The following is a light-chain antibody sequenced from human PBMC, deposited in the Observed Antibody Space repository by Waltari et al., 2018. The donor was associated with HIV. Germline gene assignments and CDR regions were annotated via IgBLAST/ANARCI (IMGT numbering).Light chain of an antibody. Sequence: HSALTQPASVSGSPGQSITISCTGPTSDFDTFNFVSWYQQSPARPPTLILFEVYSRPSGVSERFAGAKSGDTASLTISALRAEDEADYFCSSYSARGFVAFGGGTKVTVL. CDR3: SSYSARGFVA. V-gene: IGLV2-14*01. CDR1: TSDFDTFNF. J-gene: IGLJ3*02. CDR2: EVY.